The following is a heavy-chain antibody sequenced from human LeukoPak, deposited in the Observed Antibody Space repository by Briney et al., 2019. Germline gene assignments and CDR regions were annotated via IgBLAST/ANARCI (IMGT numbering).Heavy chain of an antibody. Sequence: PGGSLTLACAASGFTFSSYGMSWVRQAPGKGLEWVSGISISGDSTYYADSVKGRFTISRDNSKNTLYLQMNSLRAEDTAVYYCATLSVAAADWDDDYWGQGPLVTVSS. D-gene: IGHD6-13*01. V-gene: IGHV3-23*01. J-gene: IGHJ4*02. CDR2: ISISGDST. CDR1: GFTFSSYG. CDR3: ATLSVAAADWDDDY.